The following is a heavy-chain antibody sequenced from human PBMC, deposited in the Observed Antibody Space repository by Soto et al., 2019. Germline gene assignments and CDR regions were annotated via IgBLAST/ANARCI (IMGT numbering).Heavy chain of an antibody. Sequence: SETLSLTCTVSGGSVSNTSYYWSWIRQPPGKGLEWIGYIYYSGSTNYNPSLKSRVTISVDTSKNQLSLKLNSVTAADTAVYYCARDKVSTVTTWFDSWGQATLVTLSS. V-gene: IGHV4-61*01. CDR1: GGSVSNTSYY. CDR2: IYYSGST. D-gene: IGHD4-4*01. CDR3: ARDKVSTVTTWFDS. J-gene: IGHJ5*01.